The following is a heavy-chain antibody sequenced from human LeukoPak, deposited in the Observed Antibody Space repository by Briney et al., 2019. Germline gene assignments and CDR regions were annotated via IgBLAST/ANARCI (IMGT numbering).Heavy chain of an antibody. J-gene: IGHJ4*02. D-gene: IGHD6-6*01. CDR1: GGSFSGYY. Sequence: SETLSLTSAVYGGSFSGYYWSWIRQPPGKGLEWIEEINHSGSTNYNPSLKSRVTISVDTSKNQFSLKLSSVTAADTAVYYCARVSIAARSDYWGQGTLVTVSS. CDR3: ARVSIAARSDY. V-gene: IGHV4-34*01. CDR2: INHSGST.